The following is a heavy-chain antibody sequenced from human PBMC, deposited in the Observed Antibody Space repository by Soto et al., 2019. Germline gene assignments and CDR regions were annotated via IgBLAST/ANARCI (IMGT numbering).Heavy chain of an antibody. J-gene: IGHJ6*02. V-gene: IGHV1-18*01. CDR2: ISAYNGNT. D-gene: IGHD6-19*01. CDR1: GDAFTSYG. CDR3: ARATSLEPQWLVMESRLSGMDV. Sequence: ASVKVSCTAYGDAFTSYGISWVRHAPGQGLEWMGSISAYNGNTNYAQKLQGRVTLTTDTSTSTAYMELRSLRSDDTALYYCARATSLEPQWLVMESRLSGMDVGGQGTTVTVSS.